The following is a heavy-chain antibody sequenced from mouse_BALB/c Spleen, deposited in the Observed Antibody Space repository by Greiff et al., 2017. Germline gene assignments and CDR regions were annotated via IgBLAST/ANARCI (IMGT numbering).Heavy chain of an antibody. CDR3: ARWNYYGSTFAWFAY. D-gene: IGHD1-1*01. CDR1: GYSITSDYA. Sequence: VQLKESGPGLVKPSQSLSLTCTVTGYSITSDYAWNWIRQFPGNKLEWMGYISYSGSTSYNPSLKSRISITRDTSKNQFFLQLNSVTTEDTATYYCARWNYYGSTFAWFAYWGQGTLVTVSA. V-gene: IGHV3-2*02. CDR2: ISYSGST. J-gene: IGHJ3*01.